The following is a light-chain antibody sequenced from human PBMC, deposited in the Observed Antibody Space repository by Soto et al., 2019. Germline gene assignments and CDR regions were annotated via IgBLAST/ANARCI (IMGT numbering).Light chain of an antibody. CDR2: GAS. J-gene: IGKJ1*01. Sequence: EIVLTQSPGTLSLSPGERATLSCRASQSVSSIYLAWYQQKPGRAPRLLIYGASSRATGIPDRFSGSGSGTDFTLTISRLEPEDFAVYYSQQYGSSRWTFGQGTKVES. CDR1: QSVSSIY. CDR3: QQYGSSRWT. V-gene: IGKV3-20*01.